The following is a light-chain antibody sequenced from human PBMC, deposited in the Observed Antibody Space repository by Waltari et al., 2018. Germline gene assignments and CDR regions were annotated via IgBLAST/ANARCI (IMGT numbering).Light chain of an antibody. CDR3: SSYASSGVV. Sequence: QSALTQPASVSGSPGQSITISCTGTSSDIGAFNYVSWYQQHPGKAPKVLIYDVTNRPSGVFYGVACCNAGNTASLTISGFQAEDESVYYCSSYASSGVVFGGGTKLTVL. V-gene: IGLV2-14*03. CDR1: SSDIGAFNY. CDR2: DVT. J-gene: IGLJ2*01.